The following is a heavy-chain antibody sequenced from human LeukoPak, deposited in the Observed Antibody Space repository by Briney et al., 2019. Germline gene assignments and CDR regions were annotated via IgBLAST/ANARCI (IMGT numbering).Heavy chain of an antibody. J-gene: IGHJ4*02. CDR1: GGTFSSYA. CDR2: IIPIFGTA. D-gene: IGHD5-18*01. CDR3: ARYSYGTLDY. V-gene: IGHV1-69*13. Sequence: GASVKVSCKASGGTFSSYAISWVRQAPGQGLEWMGGIIPIFGTANYEQKFQGRVTITADESTSTAYMELSSLRYEDTAVYYCARYSYGTLDYWGQGTLVTVSS.